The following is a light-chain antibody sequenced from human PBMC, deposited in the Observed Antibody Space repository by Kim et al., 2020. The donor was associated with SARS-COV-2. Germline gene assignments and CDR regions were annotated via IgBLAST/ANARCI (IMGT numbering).Light chain of an antibody. J-gene: IGKJ2*01. V-gene: IGKV3-20*01. Sequence: LDPGERATHTCRASESISRNYIAWYQRKPGQAPRLLSYDTSSRATGIPDRFSGGGAGTDFTLTISRLEPEDFALYFCQQYIASPYSFGQGTKLEI. CDR2: DTS. CDR3: QQYIASPYS. CDR1: ESISRNY.